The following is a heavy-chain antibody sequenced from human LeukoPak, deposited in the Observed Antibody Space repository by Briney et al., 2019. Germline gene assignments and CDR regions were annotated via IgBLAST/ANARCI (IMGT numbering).Heavy chain of an antibody. CDR2: ISHDGMNA. CDR3: AKDGAQYSSGPECDP. Sequence: GGSLRLSCAASGLHFSGTAMSWVRQAPGKGLEWVSAISHDGMNAYYADSVKGRFTISRDNSKKTVSLEMSSLTAADTGVYYCAKDGAQYSSGPECDPRGQGALVTVTP. V-gene: IGHV3-23*01. J-gene: IGHJ5*02. D-gene: IGHD6-19*01. CDR1: GLHFSGTA.